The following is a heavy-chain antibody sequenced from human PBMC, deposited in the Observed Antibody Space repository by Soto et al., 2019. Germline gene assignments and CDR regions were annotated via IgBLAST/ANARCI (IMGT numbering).Heavy chain of an antibody. CDR1: GFTFADYG. D-gene: IGHD6-6*01. V-gene: IGHV3-49*03. J-gene: IGHJ5*02. Sequence: GGSLRLSCTALGFTFADYGMTWFRKAPGKGLEGVGFIRSMAYVGTTEYAASVKGTFTLSRDYSTSIAYLQMNSLHTEDTAVYDWTRARLYNWFDPWGKGTLVTVSS. CDR2: IRSMAYVGTT. CDR3: TRARLYNWFDP.